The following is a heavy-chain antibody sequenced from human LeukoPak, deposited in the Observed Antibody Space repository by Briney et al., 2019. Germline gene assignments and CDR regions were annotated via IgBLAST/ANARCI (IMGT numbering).Heavy chain of an antibody. CDR2: IYHSGST. V-gene: IGHV4-38-2*02. CDR3: ARDGLSSGYYYFDY. D-gene: IGHD3-22*01. Sequence: SETLSLTCTVSGYSISSGYYWGWIRQPPGKGLEWIGSIYHSGSTYYNPSLKSRVTISVDTSKNQFSLKLSSVTAADTAVYYCARDGLSSGYYYFDYWGQGTLVTVSS. J-gene: IGHJ4*02. CDR1: GYSISSGYY.